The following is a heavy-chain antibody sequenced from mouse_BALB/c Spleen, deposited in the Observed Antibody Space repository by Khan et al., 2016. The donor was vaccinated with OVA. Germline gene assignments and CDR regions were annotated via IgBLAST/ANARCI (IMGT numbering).Heavy chain of an antibody. CDR1: RINISSYS. Sequence: EVKLGESGGGIVQLGGSWNRSCAASRINISSYSMSSVRETPDKRLELVATIDSNGGSTDYPDSVKRRSTISEDNAKNGLYLQMRRRKSEDTAMYYCARSALWGQGTTLTVSS. CDR2: IDSNGGST. CDR3: ARSAL. J-gene: IGHJ2*01. V-gene: IGHV5-6-3*01.